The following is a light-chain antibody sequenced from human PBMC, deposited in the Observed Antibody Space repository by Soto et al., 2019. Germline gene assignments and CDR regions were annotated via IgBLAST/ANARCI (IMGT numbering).Light chain of an antibody. Sequence: QSVLTQPRSVSRSPGQSVTVSCSGSSSDVGSYDYVSWYQQYPGKAPKLIVYDISKRPSGVPDRFSGSKSGNTASLTISGLLPEDEADYYCCSYAGSYTYVFGPGTKVTVL. CDR3: CSYAGSYTYV. CDR2: DIS. CDR1: SSDVGSYDY. J-gene: IGLJ1*01. V-gene: IGLV2-11*01.